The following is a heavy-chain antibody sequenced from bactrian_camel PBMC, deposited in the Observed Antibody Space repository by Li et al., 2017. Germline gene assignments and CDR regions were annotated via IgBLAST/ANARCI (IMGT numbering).Heavy chain of an antibody. Sequence: QVQLVESGGGSVQAGGSLKLSCVVSGYNTYYMAWFRQAPGKEREGVAEIAGDGSTRYRDSVKGRFTISKDNAKNTLYLQMNSLKPEDSGMYYCAAVRDYGGYCPVDFSYWGQGTQVTVS. D-gene: IGHD2*01. CDR3: AAVRDYGGYCPVDFSY. CDR1: GYNTYY. J-gene: IGHJ6*01. CDR2: IAGDGST. V-gene: IGHV3S53*01.